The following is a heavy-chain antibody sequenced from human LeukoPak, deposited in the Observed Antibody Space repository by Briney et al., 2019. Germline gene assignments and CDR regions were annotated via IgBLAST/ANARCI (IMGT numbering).Heavy chain of an antibody. D-gene: IGHD3-3*01. Sequence: SETLSLTCSVSGDSMSNNNFYWLWLRQTPGKGLECIGGVYYSQSTYSNPSLKIRVTISADTSKNQFSLKLSSVTAADTAVYYCARAPRITIFGVVILKENYYYYMDVWGKGTTVTVSS. CDR1: GDSMSNNNFY. CDR3: ARAPRITIFGVVILKENYYYYMDV. J-gene: IGHJ6*03. CDR2: VYYSQST. V-gene: IGHV4-39*07.